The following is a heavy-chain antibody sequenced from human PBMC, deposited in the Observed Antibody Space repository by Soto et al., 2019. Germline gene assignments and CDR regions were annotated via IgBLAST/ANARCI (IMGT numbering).Heavy chain of an antibody. Sequence: SVKVSCKASGYTFTGHYIHWVRQAPEQGPEWMGEIGPESGATRYAQKFQGRVTMTRDTSITTVYMELKNLSPDDTAVYYCGRGRSGQIVVFYWGQGTPVTVSS. J-gene: IGHJ4*02. V-gene: IGHV1-2*02. CDR2: IGPESGAT. CDR3: GRGRSGQIVVFY. CDR1: GYTFTGHY. D-gene: IGHD1-26*01.